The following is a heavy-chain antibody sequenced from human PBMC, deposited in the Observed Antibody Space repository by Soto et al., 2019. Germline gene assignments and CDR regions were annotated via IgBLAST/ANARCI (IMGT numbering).Heavy chain of an antibody. J-gene: IGHJ4*02. V-gene: IGHV1-69*01. D-gene: IGHD6-19*01. Sequence: QVHLVQSGAEVKKPGSSVKVSCKASGGSFSNYIFAWVRQAPGQGLEWMGGTIPMFATAQYAQKLQGRVTITVEESTSTVYMDLTSLTSDDTAVYYCARGLFGQQWLVGFDTWGQGTLVTVSS. CDR1: GGSFSNYI. CDR2: TIPMFATA. CDR3: ARGLFGQQWLVGFDT.